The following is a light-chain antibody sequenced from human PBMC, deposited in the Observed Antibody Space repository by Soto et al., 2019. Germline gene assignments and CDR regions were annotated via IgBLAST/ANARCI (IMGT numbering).Light chain of an antibody. V-gene: IGKV3-11*01. CDR2: DAS. CDR1: QSVSSY. CDR3: QQRSNWPPVT. Sequence: EIVLTQSPATLSLSPGERATLSCKASQSVSSYLVWYQQKPGQAPRLLIYDASNGATGIPARFSGSGSGTDFTLTISSLEPEDFAVYYCQQRSNWPPVTFGQGTKWIS. J-gene: IGKJ1*01.